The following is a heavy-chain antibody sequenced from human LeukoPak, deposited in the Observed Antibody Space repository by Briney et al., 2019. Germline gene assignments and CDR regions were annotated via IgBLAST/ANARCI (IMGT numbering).Heavy chain of an antibody. CDR2: IHSGGST. CDR1: GFTVSSNY. CDR3: ARDYGSGSYYTDY. D-gene: IGHD3-10*01. J-gene: IGHJ4*02. V-gene: IGHV3-53*01. Sequence: GGSLRLSCAASGFTVSSNYMSWVRQAPGKGLEWVALIHSGGSTYYADSVKGRFTISRDNSKNTMYLQMNSLRAEDKAVYYCARDYGSGSYYTDYWGQGTLVTVSS.